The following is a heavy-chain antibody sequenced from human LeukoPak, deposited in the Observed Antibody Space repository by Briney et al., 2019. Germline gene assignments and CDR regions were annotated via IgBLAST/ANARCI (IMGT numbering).Heavy chain of an antibody. CDR2: ISSSGSTI. CDR1: GFTFSDYY. Sequence: PGGSLRLSCAASGFTFSDYYMSWIRQAPGKGLEWVSYISSSGSTIYYADSVKGRFTISRDNAKNSLYLQLNNLKAGDTAVYYCARALTRDALDLWGQGTVVTVSS. J-gene: IGHJ3*01. V-gene: IGHV3-11*04. CDR3: ARALTRDALDL.